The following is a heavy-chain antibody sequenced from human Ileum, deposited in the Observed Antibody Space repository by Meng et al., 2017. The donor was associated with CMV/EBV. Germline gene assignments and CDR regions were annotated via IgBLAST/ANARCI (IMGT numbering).Heavy chain of an antibody. CDR1: GDSISSGNYY. CDR3: VGDWGPYKSRGYFDP. D-gene: IGHD5-12*01. V-gene: IGHV4-39*07. Sequence: QVPLQESGLGLVTPSERLSLTCSVSGDSISSGNYYWGWIRQPPGKDLEWIGSIYYSGSTYDNPSLKSRVTMSVDPSKNQFSLRLSSVTAADTAIYYCVGDWGPYKSRGYFDPWGQGTLVTVSS. CDR2: IYYSGST. J-gene: IGHJ5*02.